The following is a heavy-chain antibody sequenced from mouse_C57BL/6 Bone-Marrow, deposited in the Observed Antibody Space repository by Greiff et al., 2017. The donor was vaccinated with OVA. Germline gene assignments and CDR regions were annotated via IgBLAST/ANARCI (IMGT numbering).Heavy chain of an antibody. Sequence: QVQLQQPGPELVKPGASVKISCQASGYAFSSSWMNWVQQRPGKGLEWIGRIYPGDGDTNYNGKFQGKATITADTSSNTAYLQLSSLTSEDTAVYYYTIYCDHVGFDYWGQGTTLTVSS. CDR2: IYPGDGDT. CDR1: GYAFSSSW. D-gene: IGHD2-4*01. CDR3: TIYCDHVGFDY. V-gene: IGHV1-82*01. J-gene: IGHJ2*01.